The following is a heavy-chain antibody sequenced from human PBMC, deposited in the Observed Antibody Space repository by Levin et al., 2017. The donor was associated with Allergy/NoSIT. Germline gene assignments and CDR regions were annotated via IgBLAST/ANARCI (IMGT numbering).Heavy chain of an antibody. CDR2: ISYDGSNK. Sequence: PGGSLRLSCAASGFTFSSFAMHWVRQAPGKGLEWVAFISYDGSNKYYADAVKGRFTISRDNSKNTLYLQMDSLRPEDTAVYYCARGGVVVVPATIDYDWFDPWGQGTQVTVSS. D-gene: IGHD2-15*01. CDR1: GFTFSSFA. J-gene: IGHJ5*02. V-gene: IGHV3-30-3*01. CDR3: ARGGVVVVPATIDYDWFDP.